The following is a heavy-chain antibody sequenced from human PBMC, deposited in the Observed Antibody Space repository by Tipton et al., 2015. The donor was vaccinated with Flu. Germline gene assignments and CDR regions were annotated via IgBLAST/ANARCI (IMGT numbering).Heavy chain of an antibody. CDR1: GYTFSNFD. CDR3: GGWGVRGVIIIPFDY. CDR2: ISAYNGNT. J-gene: IGHJ4*02. V-gene: IGHV1-18*04. Sequence: QSGAEVKKPGASVKVSCKASGYTFSNFDISWVRQAPGQGLEWMGWISAYNGNTNYAQNLQGRVTMTTDTSTNTAYMELRSLRSDGTAVYYCGGWGVRGVIIIPFDYWGQGTLVTVSS. D-gene: IGHD3-10*01.